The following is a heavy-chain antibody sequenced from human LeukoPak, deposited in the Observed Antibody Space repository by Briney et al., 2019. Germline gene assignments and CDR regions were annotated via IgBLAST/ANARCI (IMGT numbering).Heavy chain of an antibody. CDR1: GGSITIGGYY. V-gene: IGHV4-31*03. D-gene: IGHD1-26*01. J-gene: IGHJ4*02. Sequence: SETLSLTCTVSGGSITIGGYYWTWIRQHPGKGLEWIGYIHSSGSTYYNPSLKRRVSLSLDTSKNQSSLNLSSVTAADTAVYYCARGARVGYFDYWGQGTLVTVSS. CDR3: ARGARVGYFDY. CDR2: IHSSGST.